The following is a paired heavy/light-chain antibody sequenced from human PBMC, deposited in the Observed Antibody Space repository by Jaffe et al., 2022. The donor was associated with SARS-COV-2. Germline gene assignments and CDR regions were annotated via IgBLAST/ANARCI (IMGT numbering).Heavy chain of an antibody. CDR2: ISGSGTQT. D-gene: IGHD3-22*01. CDR3: ANGRAYGLGYSDF. V-gene: IGHV3-23*01. CDR1: GFTFSSYA. J-gene: IGHJ4*02. Sequence: VQLLESGGNLVQPGGSLRLSCAASGFTFSSYAMTWVRQAPGKGLEWVSTISGSGTQTYYADSVKGRFTVSRDNSQNTLYLQMNSVRVEDTAVYFCANGRAYGLGYSDFWGQGSLVTVSS.
Light chain of an antibody. J-gene: IGKJ4*01. CDR3: QQYGHSPVT. V-gene: IGKV3-20*01. CDR1: QSLNSYY. Sequence: EIVLTQSPGTLSLSPGEGATLSCRASQSLNSYYLAWYQQKPGQTPRLLIYATSSRAADVPDRFSGSGSGTGFTLTISRLEPEDFAVYYCQQYGHSPVTFGGGTKVEIK. CDR2: ATS.